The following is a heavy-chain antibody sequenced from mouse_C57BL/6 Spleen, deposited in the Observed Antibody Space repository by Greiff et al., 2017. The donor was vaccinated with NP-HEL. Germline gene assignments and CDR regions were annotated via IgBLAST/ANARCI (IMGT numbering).Heavy chain of an antibody. CDR2: IDPEDGET. J-gene: IGHJ1*03. Sequence: EVQLQQSGAELVKPGASVKLSCTASGFNIKDYYMHWVKQRTEQGLEWIGRIDPEDGETKYATKFQGKATITADTYSNTANLQLSSLPSEDTSVYYCASRDYYGSYWYFDVWGTGTTVTVSS. V-gene: IGHV14-2*01. CDR3: ASRDYYGSYWYFDV. D-gene: IGHD1-1*01. CDR1: GFNIKDYY.